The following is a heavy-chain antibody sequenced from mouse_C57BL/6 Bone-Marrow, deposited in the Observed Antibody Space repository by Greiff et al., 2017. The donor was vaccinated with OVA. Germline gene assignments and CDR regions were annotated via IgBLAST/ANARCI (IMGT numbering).Heavy chain of an antibody. J-gene: IGHJ1*03. CDR2: ISYSGST. Sequence: EVMLVESGPGLAKPSQTLYLTCSVTGYSITSDYWNWIRQFPGNKLEYMGYISYSGSTYYKPYLKSRIPITRDTSKNQYYLQMNFVTTEDTATYYCARFGSSYWYFDVWGKGTTVTVSS. V-gene: IGHV3-8*01. CDR3: ARFGSSYWYFDV. D-gene: IGHD1-1*01. CDR1: GYSITSDY.